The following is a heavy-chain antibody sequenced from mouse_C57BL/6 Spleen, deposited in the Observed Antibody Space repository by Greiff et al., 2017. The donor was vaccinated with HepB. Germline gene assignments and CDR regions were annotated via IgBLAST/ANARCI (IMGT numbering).Heavy chain of an antibody. CDR2: IYPGDGDT. CDR1: GYAFSSYW. Sequence: QVQLKQSGAELVKPGASVKISCKASGYAFSSYWMNWVKQRPGKGLEWIGQIYPGDGDTNYNGKFKGKATLTADKSSSTAYMQLSSLTSEDSAVYFCASWGYGSSFGYFDYWGQGTTLTVSS. D-gene: IGHD1-1*01. J-gene: IGHJ2*01. CDR3: ASWGYGSSFGYFDY. V-gene: IGHV1-80*01.